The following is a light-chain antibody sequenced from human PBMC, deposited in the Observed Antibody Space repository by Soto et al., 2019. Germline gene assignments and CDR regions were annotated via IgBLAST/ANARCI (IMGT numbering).Light chain of an antibody. CDR3: CLYTSFFSF. J-gene: IGLJ2*01. Sequence: QSALTQPASVSGSPGQSITISCIETTSDFGTKKFFSWYQQQPGKAPKLIIYEGTKRPSGVSSRFSGSKSGNTASLTVSGLQSDDEAGYFCCLYTSFFSFFGGGTKLTVL. CDR2: EGT. CDR1: TSDFGTKKF. V-gene: IGLV2-23*01.